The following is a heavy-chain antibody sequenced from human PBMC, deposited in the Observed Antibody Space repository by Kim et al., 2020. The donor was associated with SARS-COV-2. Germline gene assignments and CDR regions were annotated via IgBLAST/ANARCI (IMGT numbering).Heavy chain of an antibody. V-gene: IGHV4-31*02. CDR3: AGVGFLEPIDY. CDR2: T. J-gene: IGHJ4*02. Sequence: TYYNPSLKSRVNISVDTSKNHFSLKLSSVTAADTAVYYCAGVGFLEPIDYWGQGTLVTVSS. D-gene: IGHD3-3*01.